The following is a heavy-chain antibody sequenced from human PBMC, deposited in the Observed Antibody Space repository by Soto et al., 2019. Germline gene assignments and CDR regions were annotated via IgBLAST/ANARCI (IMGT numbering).Heavy chain of an antibody. D-gene: IGHD2-2*01. Sequence: QVQLVESGPGLVKASATLSLTCTVVGGSINNFYWCWLRQSAGKGLEWIGRIYSSGKSNYNPSLKSGVSMSVETTTKQFSLRLTPVTAADAAMCYCAGVRVLVLHAFHYDLDVWGQGTTVTV. V-gene: IGHV4-4*07. J-gene: IGHJ6*02. CDR2: IYSSGKS. CDR3: AGVRVLVLHAFHYDLDV. CDR1: GGSINNFY.